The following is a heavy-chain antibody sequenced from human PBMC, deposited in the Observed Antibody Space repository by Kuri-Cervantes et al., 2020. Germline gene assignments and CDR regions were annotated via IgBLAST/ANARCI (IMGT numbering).Heavy chain of an antibody. Sequence: GESLKISCAASGFTFSSYGMRWVRQAPGKGLEWVAVISYDGSNKYYADSVKGRFTISRDNSKNTLYLQMNSLRAEDTAVYYCARGYSSGWYTPFDYWGQGTLVTVSS. D-gene: IGHD6-19*01. CDR2: ISYDGSNK. CDR3: ARGYSSGWYTPFDY. CDR1: GFTFSSYG. V-gene: IGHV3-30*03. J-gene: IGHJ4*02.